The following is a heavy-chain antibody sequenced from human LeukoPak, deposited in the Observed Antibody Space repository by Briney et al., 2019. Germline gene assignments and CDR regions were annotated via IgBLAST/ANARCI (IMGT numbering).Heavy chain of an antibody. V-gene: IGHV4-34*01. Sequence: SETLSLTCAVYGGSFSGYYWSWIRQPPGKGLEWIGEINHSGSTYYNPSLKSRVTISVDTSKNQFSLKLSSVTAADTAVYYCARVRLGELFQSYYFDYWGQGTLVTVSS. CDR3: ARVRLGELFQSYYFDY. CDR1: GGSFSGYY. J-gene: IGHJ4*02. CDR2: INHSGST. D-gene: IGHD3-16*01.